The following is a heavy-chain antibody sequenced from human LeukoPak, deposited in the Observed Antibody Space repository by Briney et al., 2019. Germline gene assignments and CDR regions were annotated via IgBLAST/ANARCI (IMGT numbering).Heavy chain of an antibody. CDR1: GFTFSRYM. CDR2: ITGSSSTI. Sequence: PGGSLRLSCAASGFTFSRYMMNWVRQAPGKGLEWVSYITGSSSTIYYADSVKGRFTISRDNAKNSLYLEMNSLRDEDTAVYYCARESALYCGGDCVIYWGQGTLVTVSS. J-gene: IGHJ4*02. CDR3: ARESALYCGGDCVIY. V-gene: IGHV3-48*02. D-gene: IGHD2-21*02.